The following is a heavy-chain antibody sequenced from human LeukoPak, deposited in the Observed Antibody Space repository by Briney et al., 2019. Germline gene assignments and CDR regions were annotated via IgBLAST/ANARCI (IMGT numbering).Heavy chain of an antibody. CDR1: GFTFSTYC. CDR3: ARSPWEVLPDY. CDR2: INSDGSRT. J-gene: IGHJ4*02. D-gene: IGHD1-26*01. V-gene: IGHV3-74*01. Sequence: GGSLRLSCAASGFTFSTYCMHWVRQAPGKGLVWVSRINSDGSRTNYADSVKGRFTISRDNAKNTLDLQMNSLRAEDTAVYFCARSPWEVLPDYWGQGTLVTVSS.